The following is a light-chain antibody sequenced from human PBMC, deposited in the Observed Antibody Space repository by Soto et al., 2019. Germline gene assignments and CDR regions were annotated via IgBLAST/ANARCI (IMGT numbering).Light chain of an antibody. CDR2: EVT. Sequence: QSVLAQPASVSGSPGQSITISCTGSSSDVGAYNFVSWYQHHPGKAPKLILYEVTTRPSGVSSRFSGSKSGNTASLTISGLQADDEANYYCCLYIGATTYVFGTGTKVTV. V-gene: IGLV2-14*01. CDR1: SSDVGAYNF. CDR3: CLYIGATTYV. J-gene: IGLJ1*01.